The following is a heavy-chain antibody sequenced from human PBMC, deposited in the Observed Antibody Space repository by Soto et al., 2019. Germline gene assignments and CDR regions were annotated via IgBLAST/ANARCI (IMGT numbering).Heavy chain of an antibody. Sequence: PSETLSLTCTVSGGSISSYYWSWIRQPAGKGLEWIGRIYTSGSTNYNPPLKSRVTMSVDTSKNQFSLKLSSVTAADTAVYYCARGRLELRGGDYYYYGMDVWGQGTTVTVSS. D-gene: IGHD1-7*01. J-gene: IGHJ6*02. CDR3: ARGRLELRGGDYYYYGMDV. CDR2: IYTSGST. V-gene: IGHV4-4*07. CDR1: GGSISSYY.